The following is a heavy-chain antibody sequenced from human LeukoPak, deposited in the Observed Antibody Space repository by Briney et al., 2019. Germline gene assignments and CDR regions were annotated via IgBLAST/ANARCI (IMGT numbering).Heavy chain of an antibody. CDR1: GYSISSGYY. Sequence: PSETLSLTCTVSGYSISSGYYWGWIRQSPGKGLEWIGSIYNSGSTYYNPSLKSRITISVDTSKNQFSLRLRSVTAADTATYYCARGQYDYVWGSYRCTVIYFDYWGQGTLVTVSS. V-gene: IGHV4-38-2*02. D-gene: IGHD3-16*02. J-gene: IGHJ4*02. CDR3: ARGQYDYVWGSYRCTVIYFDY. CDR2: IYNSGST.